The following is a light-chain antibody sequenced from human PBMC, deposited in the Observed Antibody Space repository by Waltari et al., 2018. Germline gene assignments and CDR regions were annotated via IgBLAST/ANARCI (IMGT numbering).Light chain of an antibody. V-gene: IGLV2-14*03. CDR2: VVS. Sequence: QSALTQPAAVYGSPGQSITIPCHGTSSDVGGYNYLSGYQQHPGNAPKLIIYVVSNRPSETSNRFSGSKSGNTASLTISGLQAEDDADYYCCSYTNSIYVFGTGTEVTFL. J-gene: IGLJ1*01. CDR3: CSYTNSIYV. CDR1: SSDVGGYNY.